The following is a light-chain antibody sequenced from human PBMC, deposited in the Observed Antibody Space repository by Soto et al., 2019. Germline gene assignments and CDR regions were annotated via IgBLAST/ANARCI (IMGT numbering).Light chain of an antibody. CDR2: RNN. V-gene: IGLV1-44*01. CDR1: SSNIGDNS. CDR3: ATWDDSLNGPL. Sequence: QSVLTQPPSASGTPGQRVTISCSGSSSNIGDNSVNWYQQRPGAAPKLLIWRNNQRPSGVPGRFSGSKSGTSASLAISGLQSEDEGDYYCATWDDSLNGPLFGGGTKLTV. J-gene: IGLJ2*01.